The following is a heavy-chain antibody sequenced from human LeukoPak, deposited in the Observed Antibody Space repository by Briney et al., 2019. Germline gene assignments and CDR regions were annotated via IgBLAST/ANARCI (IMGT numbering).Heavy chain of an antibody. Sequence: QSGGSLTLSCAASGFPFSPGWMSWVRQAPGKGLEWVAMIKKSGSEALYVDSVKGRFTISRDSARNSLYLQMSSLRVDDTAVYYCASLDTAAIRTGGYWGRGTLVTVSS. D-gene: IGHD1-14*01. CDR2: IKKSGSEA. V-gene: IGHV3-7*01. CDR1: GFPFSPGW. J-gene: IGHJ4*02. CDR3: ASLDTAAIRTGGY.